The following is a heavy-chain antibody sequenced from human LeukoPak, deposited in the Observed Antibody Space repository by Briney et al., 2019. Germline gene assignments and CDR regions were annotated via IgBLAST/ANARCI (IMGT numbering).Heavy chain of an antibody. CDR2: IIPIFGTA. Sequence: LVKVSCKASGGTFSSYAISWVRQAPGQGLEWMGGIIPIFGTANYAQKFQGRVTITADESTSTAYMELSSLRSEDTAVYYCARDRGHSYGNQFDYWGQGTLVTVSS. J-gene: IGHJ4*02. CDR1: GGTFSSYA. V-gene: IGHV1-69*13. D-gene: IGHD5-18*01. CDR3: ARDRGHSYGNQFDY.